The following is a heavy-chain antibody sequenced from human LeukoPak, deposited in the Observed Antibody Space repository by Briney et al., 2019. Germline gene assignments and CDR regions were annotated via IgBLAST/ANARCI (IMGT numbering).Heavy chain of an antibody. V-gene: IGHV3-73*01. D-gene: IGHD3-22*01. J-gene: IGHJ4*02. CDR1: GLTFSGSA. CDR3: TRPSYDSSVSGVVY. CDR2: IRSKANSYAT. Sequence: GGSLKLSCATSGLTFSGSAIHWVRQASGKGLEWVGRIRSKANSYATTGVASVRGRFSISRDDSKNTAYLQMNSLKTEDTAVYYCTRPSYDSSVSGVVYWGQGTLVTVSS.